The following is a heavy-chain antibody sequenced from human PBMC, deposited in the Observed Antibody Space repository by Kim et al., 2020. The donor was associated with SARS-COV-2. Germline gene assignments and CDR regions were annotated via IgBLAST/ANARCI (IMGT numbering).Heavy chain of an antibody. Sequence: GGSLRLSCAASGFTFDDYAMHWVRQAPGKGLEWVSGISWNSGSIGYADSVKGRFTISRDNAKNSLYLQMNSLRAEDTALYYCAKTRGPFKAAPIDYWGQGTLVTVSS. CDR2: ISWNSGSI. CDR1: GFTFDDYA. D-gene: IGHD2-15*01. CDR3: AKTRGPFKAAPIDY. J-gene: IGHJ4*02. V-gene: IGHV3-9*01.